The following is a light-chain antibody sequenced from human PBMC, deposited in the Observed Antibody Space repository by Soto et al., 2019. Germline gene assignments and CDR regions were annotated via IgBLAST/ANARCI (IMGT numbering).Light chain of an antibody. CDR1: QSVSSTY. CDR2: GGS. J-gene: IGKJ5*01. CDR3: QQYSASPIS. V-gene: IGKV3-20*01. Sequence: EVVLTQSPGTLSLSPGERATLSCRASQSVSSTYLTWYQQRPGQAPRLVIYGGSRRATGIPDRFSGSGSGTDFTLTISGLEPEDFAVYYCQQYSASPISFGQGTRLEIK.